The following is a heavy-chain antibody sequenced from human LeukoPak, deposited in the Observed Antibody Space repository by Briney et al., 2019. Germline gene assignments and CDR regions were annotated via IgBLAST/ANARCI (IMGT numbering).Heavy chain of an antibody. D-gene: IGHD6-13*01. CDR2: ISSSSTI. CDR1: GFTFSSYS. Sequence: GGSLRLSCAASGFTFSSYSMNWVRQAPGKGLEWVSYISSSSTIYYADSVKGRFTISRDNAKNSLYPQMNSLRAEDTAVYYCARDRGIAAAGTSPGNYWGQGTLVTVSS. CDR3: ARDRGIAAAGTSPGNY. V-gene: IGHV3-48*01. J-gene: IGHJ4*02.